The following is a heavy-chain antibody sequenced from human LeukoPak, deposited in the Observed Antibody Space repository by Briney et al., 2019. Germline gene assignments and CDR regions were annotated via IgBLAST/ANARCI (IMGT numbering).Heavy chain of an antibody. J-gene: IGHJ4*01. Sequence: GGSRRPSGAPSGLDSIDAGRGGVPRAPGRGRDWVGGIKRKTHGGTTQYGAPVKGRFAISRDDSKNTLYLQMNSLTTEDTGVYFCTTEVVVTSYFDFWGHGALVTVSS. CDR1: GLDSIDAG. V-gene: IGHV3-15*05. CDR3: TTEVVVTSYFDF. CDR2: IKRKTHGGTT. D-gene: IGHD2-21*02.